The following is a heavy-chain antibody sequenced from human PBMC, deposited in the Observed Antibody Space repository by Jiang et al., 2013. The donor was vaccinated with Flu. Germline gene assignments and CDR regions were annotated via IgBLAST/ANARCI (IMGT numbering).Heavy chain of an antibody. D-gene: IGHD6-19*01. Sequence: KPTQTLTLTCTFSGFSLSTSGMCVSWIRQPPGKALEWLARIDWDDDKYYSTSLKTRLTISKDTSRNQVVLTMTNMDPADTGTYYCARIYSSGSYPYYYYAMDVWGQGTTVIVSS. J-gene: IGHJ6*02. CDR2: IDWDDDK. V-gene: IGHV2-70*11. CDR1: GFSLSTSGMC. CDR3: ARIYSSGSYPYYYYAMDV.